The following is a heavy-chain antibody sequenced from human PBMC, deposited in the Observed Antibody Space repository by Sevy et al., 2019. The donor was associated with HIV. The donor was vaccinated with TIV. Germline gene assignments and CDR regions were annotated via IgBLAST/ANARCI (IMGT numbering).Heavy chain of an antibody. CDR1: GFSLSTTGVG. J-gene: IGHJ4*02. CDR3: ARYYYPSGGFDY. CDR2: IYWDDGK. Sequence: SGPTLVKPTQTLTLTCTFSGFSLSTTGVGVGWIRQPPGKALEWLTVIYWDDGKRYSPSLKSRLTITKNTSKNQVVLTITNMDRVDTATFYCARYYYPSGGFDYWGQGTLVTVSS. D-gene: IGHD3-10*01. V-gene: IGHV2-5*02.